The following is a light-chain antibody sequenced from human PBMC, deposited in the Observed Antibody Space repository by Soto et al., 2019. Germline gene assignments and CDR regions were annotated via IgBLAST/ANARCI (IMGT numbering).Light chain of an antibody. J-gene: IGKJ5*01. V-gene: IGKV3-15*01. CDR3: QQYNNWPIT. CDR2: GVS. Sequence: IVLTQSPYTLCVTPGERATLSCRASQTISRHLAWYQQKPGQAPRLLVYGVSTRATGIPARFSGSGSGTEFTLTISSLQSEDFAVYYCQQYNNWPITSAQRTRLEIK. CDR1: QTISRH.